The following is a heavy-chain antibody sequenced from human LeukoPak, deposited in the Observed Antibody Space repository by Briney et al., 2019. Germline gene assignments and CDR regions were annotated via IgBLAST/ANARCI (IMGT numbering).Heavy chain of an antibody. Sequence: GGSLRLSCAASGFGFRVYDMSWVRQAPGKGLEWVSRMRGSGVITFYADSVRGRFTISRDNSRNMLYLQMDSLRAEDTAVYCAKEEWAGGRNFLDYWGQGALVTVSS. D-gene: IGHD1-26*01. CDR1: GFGFRVYD. J-gene: IGHJ4*02. CDR3: AKEEWAGGRNFLDY. CDR2: MRGSGVIT. V-gene: IGHV3-23*01.